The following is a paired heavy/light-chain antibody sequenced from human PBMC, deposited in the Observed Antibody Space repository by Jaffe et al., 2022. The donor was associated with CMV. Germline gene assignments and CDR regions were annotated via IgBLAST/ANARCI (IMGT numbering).Light chain of an antibody. J-gene: IGLJ2*01. Sequence: SYELTQPPSVSVSPGQTARITCSGDALPKKYAYWYQQKSGQAPVLVIYEDSKRPSGIPERFSGSSSGTMATLTISGAQVEDEADYYCYSTDSSGNHRGVFGGGTKLTVL. V-gene: IGLV3-10*01. CDR2: EDS. CDR1: ALPKKY. CDR3: YSTDSSGNHRGV.
Heavy chain of an antibody. D-gene: IGHD2-21*02. J-gene: IGHJ3*02. Sequence: EVQLVESGGGLVQPGRSLRLSCTASGFTFGDYAMSWVRQAPGKGLEWVGFIRSKAYGGTTEYAASVKGRFTISRDDSKSIAYLQMNSLKTEDTAVYYCTGGAYCGGDCMEAFDIWGQGTMVTVSS. CDR2: IRSKAYGGTT. CDR1: GFTFGDYA. V-gene: IGHV3-49*04. CDR3: TGGAYCGGDCMEAFDI.